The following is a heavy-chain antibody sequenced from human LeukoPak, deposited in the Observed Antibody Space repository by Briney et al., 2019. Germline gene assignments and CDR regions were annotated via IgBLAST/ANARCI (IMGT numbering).Heavy chain of an antibody. CDR2: ISSSSSYI. J-gene: IGHJ4*02. D-gene: IGHD5-18*01. Sequence: GGSLRLSCAASGFTFSSYSMNWARQAPGKGLEWVSSISSSSSYIYYADSVKGRFTISRDNAKNSLYLQMNSLRAEDTAVYYCASFRVGRGYSYGLYYFDYWGQGTLVTVSS. CDR1: GFTFSSYS. V-gene: IGHV3-21*01. CDR3: ASFRVGRGYSYGLYYFDY.